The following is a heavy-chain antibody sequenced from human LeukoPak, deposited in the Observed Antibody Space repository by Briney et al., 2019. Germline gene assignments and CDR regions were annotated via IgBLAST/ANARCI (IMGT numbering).Heavy chain of an antibody. CDR3: AKEGVQTPSDWYFDL. CDR2: ISGSDGTT. D-gene: IGHD1-26*01. CDR1: GFTFSNYA. V-gene: IGHV3-23*01. Sequence: GGSLRLSCSVSGFTFSNYAMSWVRQAPGKGLEWVSGISGSDGTTFYADSVKGRFTISRDNSKNTLYLQLNSLRAEDTAVYYCAKEGVQTPSDWYFDLWGRGTLVTVSS. J-gene: IGHJ2*01.